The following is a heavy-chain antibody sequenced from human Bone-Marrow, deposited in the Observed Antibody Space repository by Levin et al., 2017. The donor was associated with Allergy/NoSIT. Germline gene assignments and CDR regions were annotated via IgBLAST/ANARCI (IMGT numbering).Heavy chain of an antibody. CDR2: IIPTSGAT. D-gene: IGHD6-25*01. J-gene: IGHJ5*02. V-gene: IGHV1-2*02. CDR3: AREFSGFDP. Sequence: QGLEWMGWIIPTSGATNSAEKFQGRVTLTTNLSINTVYMELRSLSSDDTAVYYCAREFSGFDPWGQGTLVTVSS.